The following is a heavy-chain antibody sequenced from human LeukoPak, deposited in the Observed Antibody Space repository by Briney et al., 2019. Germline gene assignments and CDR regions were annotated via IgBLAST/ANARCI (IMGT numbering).Heavy chain of an antibody. D-gene: IGHD6-6*01. CDR3: ARGLPRGAYSSSSGWFDP. CDR1: GGSISNNW. CDR2: IYHDGTT. Sequence: SETLSLTCAVSGGSISNNWWSWVRQPPGKGLEWVGEIYHDGTTNYNPSLKSRVTISLDKSKNQFSLTLNSVTAADTALYYCARGLPRGAYSSSSGWFDPWGQGTLVTVSS. V-gene: IGHV4-4*02. J-gene: IGHJ5*02.